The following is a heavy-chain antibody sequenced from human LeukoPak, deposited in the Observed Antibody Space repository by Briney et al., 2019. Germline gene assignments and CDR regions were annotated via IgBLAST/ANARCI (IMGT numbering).Heavy chain of an antibody. CDR2: IYYSGRT. V-gene: IGHV4-31*03. D-gene: IGHD4-17*01. CDR1: GASVSSGGYY. J-gene: IGHJ4*02. CDR3: ARDYGDYFDY. Sequence: SQTLSLTCTVSGASVSSGGYYWSWIRQHPGKGLEWIGSIYYSGRTYYNPSLKSRVTTSIDTSKNQFSLKLSSVTAADTAVYYCARDYGDYFDYWGQGTLVTVSS.